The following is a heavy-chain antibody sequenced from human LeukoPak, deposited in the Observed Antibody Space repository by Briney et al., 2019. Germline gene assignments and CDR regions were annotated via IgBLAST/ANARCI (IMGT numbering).Heavy chain of an antibody. CDR1: GGSISSYY. CDR3: ARESIAATY. J-gene: IGHJ4*02. V-gene: IGHV4-4*07. Sequence: SETLSLTCTVSGGSISSYYWIWIRQPAGKGLEWIGRIYTSGSTNYNRSLKSRVTISVDKAKNQFSLKLSSVTAADTAVYYCARESIAATYWGQGTLVTVSS. CDR2: IYTSGST. D-gene: IGHD6-6*01.